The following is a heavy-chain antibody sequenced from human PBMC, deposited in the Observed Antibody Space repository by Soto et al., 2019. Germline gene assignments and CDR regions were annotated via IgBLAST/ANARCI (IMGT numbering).Heavy chain of an antibody. D-gene: IGHD2-2*01. J-gene: IGHJ4*02. CDR2: ISGSGGST. CDR1: GFTFSSYA. Sequence: EVQLLESGGGLVQPGGSLRLSCAASGFTFSSYAMSWVRQAPGKGLEWVSAISGSGGSTFYADSVKGRFTISRDNSKNTLYLQMNSLRAEDTAVYYCAKQPAAMPGYFDYWGQGTLVTVSS. CDR3: AKQPAAMPGYFDY. V-gene: IGHV3-23*01.